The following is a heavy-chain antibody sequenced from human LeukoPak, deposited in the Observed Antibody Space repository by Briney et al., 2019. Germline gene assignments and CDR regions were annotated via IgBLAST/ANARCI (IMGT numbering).Heavy chain of an antibody. CDR1: GYTLTELS. Sequence: ASVKVSCKVSGYTLTELSMHWVRQAPGKGLEWMGGFDPEDGETIYAQKFQGTVTMTEDTSTDTAYMELSSLRSEDTAVYYCATSGQWLVPRGAFDIWGQGTMVTVSS. D-gene: IGHD6-19*01. CDR2: FDPEDGET. J-gene: IGHJ3*02. V-gene: IGHV1-24*01. CDR3: ATSGQWLVPRGAFDI.